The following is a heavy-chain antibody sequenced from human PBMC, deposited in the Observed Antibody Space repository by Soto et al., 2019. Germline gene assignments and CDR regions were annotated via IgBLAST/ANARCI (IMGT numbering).Heavy chain of an antibody. D-gene: IGHD6-13*01. CDR2: MNPYNNNK. CDR3: ARTGVAAADWFDP. Sequence: GASVQVSCKASGYSFTNYDIHWVRQAAGLGLEWMGWMNPYNNNKIYAQKLQGRFTLTTDTSTSTAYMELRSLRSDDTAVYYCARTGVAAADWFDPWGQGTLVTVSS. V-gene: IGHV1-18*01. CDR1: GYSFTNYD. J-gene: IGHJ5*02.